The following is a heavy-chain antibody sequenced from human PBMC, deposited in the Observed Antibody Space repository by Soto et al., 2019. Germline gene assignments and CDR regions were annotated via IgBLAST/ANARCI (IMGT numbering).Heavy chain of an antibody. CDR2: INHSGST. CDR3: ARGRALRYFDWFDP. Sequence: SETLSLTCAVYGGSFSGYYWSWIRQPPGKGLEWIGEINHSGSTNYNPSLKSRVTISVDTSKNQFSLKLSSVTAADTAVYYCARGRALRYFDWFDPWGQGTLVTVSS. CDR1: GGSFSGYY. V-gene: IGHV4-34*01. D-gene: IGHD3-9*01. J-gene: IGHJ5*02.